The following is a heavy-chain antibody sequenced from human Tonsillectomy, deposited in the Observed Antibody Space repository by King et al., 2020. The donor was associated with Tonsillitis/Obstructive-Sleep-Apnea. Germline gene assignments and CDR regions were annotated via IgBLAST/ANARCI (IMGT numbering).Heavy chain of an antibody. J-gene: IGHJ6*03. Sequence: VQLVESGGGLVQPGGSLRLSCAAAGFTFRNHWMHWVRQAPGKGLVWLSRINTEGSSTSYADSVKGRLTISRDNAKNTLYLQMNSLRPEDTAVYFWSRAPVYYYYMDVWGRGTTVTVSS. V-gene: IGHV3-74*01. CDR3: SRAPVYYYYMDV. CDR2: INTEGSST. CDR1: GFTFRNHW.